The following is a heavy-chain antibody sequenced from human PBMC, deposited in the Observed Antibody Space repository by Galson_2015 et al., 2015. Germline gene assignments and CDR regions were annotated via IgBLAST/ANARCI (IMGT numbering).Heavy chain of an antibody. CDR1: GFTFSSYG. CDR2: ISYDGSNK. D-gene: IGHD5-18*01. V-gene: IGHV3-30*18. CDR3: AKEQWLPGGAFDI. Sequence: SLRLSCAASGFTFSSYGMHWVRQAPGKGLEWVAVISYDGSNKYYADSVKGRFTISRDNSKNTLYLQMNSLRAEDTAVYYCAKEQWLPGGAFDIWGQGTMVTVSS. J-gene: IGHJ3*02.